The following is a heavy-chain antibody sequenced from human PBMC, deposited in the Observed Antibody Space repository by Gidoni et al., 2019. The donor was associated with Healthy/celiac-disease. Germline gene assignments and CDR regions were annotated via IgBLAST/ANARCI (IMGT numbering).Heavy chain of an antibody. V-gene: IGHV3-15*07. D-gene: IGHD6-19*01. CDR3: TAWYSSGWDGLGAFDI. CDR2: IKSKTDGGTT. Sequence: EVQLVESGGGLVKPGGSLRLSCAAPGFTFSNAWMNWVRQAPGKGLEWVGRIKSKTDGGTTDYAAPVKGRFTISRDDSKNTLYLQMNSLKTEDTAVYYCTAWYSSGWDGLGAFDIWGQGTMVTVSS. CDR1: GFTFSNAW. J-gene: IGHJ3*02.